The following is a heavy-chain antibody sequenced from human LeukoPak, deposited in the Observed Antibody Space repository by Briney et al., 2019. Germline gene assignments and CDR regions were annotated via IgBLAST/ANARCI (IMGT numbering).Heavy chain of an antibody. CDR3: ARRGGGWAYYYYYYMDV. Sequence: PGGSLRLSCAASGFTFDDYAMHWVRQAPGKGLEWVSGISWNSGSIGYADSVKGRFTISRDNAKNSLYLQMNSLRAEDTAVYYCARRGGGWAYYYYYYMDVWGKGTTVTISS. D-gene: IGHD6-19*01. CDR2: ISWNSGSI. V-gene: IGHV3-9*01. J-gene: IGHJ6*03. CDR1: GFTFDDYA.